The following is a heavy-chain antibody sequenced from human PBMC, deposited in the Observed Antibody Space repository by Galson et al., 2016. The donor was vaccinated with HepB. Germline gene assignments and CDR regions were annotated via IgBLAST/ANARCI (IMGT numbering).Heavy chain of an antibody. CDR2: IYSGGST. D-gene: IGHD4-11*01. CDR1: GFTVSNNF. V-gene: IGHV3-53*01. CDR3: AKGVQFWPDNLDL. J-gene: IGHJ5*02. Sequence: SLRLSCAASGFTVSNNFMTWVRQGPGKGLEWISLIYSGGSTHYADSVKGRFTISRDNAKNTLYLQMNNLRAEDTAVYYCAKGVQFWPDNLDLWGQGTLVTVSS.